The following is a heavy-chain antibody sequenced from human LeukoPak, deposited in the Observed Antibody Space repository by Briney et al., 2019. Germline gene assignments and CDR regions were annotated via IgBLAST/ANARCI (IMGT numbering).Heavy chain of an antibody. CDR2: IYYSGST. V-gene: IGHV4-39*07. CDR3: AREPNDYGDYYYGMDV. CDR1: GGSISSSSYY. J-gene: IGHJ6*02. Sequence: SETLSLTCTVSGGSISSSSYYWGWIRQPPGKGLEWIGSIYYSGSTYYNPSLKSRVTLSVDTSKNQFSLKLSSVTAADTAVYYCAREPNDYGDYYYGMDVWGQGTTVTVSS. D-gene: IGHD4-17*01.